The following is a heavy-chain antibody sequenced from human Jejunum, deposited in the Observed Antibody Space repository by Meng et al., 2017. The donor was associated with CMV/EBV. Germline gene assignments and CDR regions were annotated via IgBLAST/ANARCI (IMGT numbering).Heavy chain of an antibody. D-gene: IGHD3-9*01. Sequence: NAWMGWVREAPGKGLEWVGRIKSKTDGGRTDYAAPVTGRFTISRDDSKNMLYLQMESLKTEDTAVYYCTSGYPHFDWLKSQSDYWGQGTLVTVSS. CDR3: TSGYPHFDWLKSQSDY. J-gene: IGHJ4*02. CDR1: NAW. CDR2: IKSKTDGGRT. V-gene: IGHV3-15*01.